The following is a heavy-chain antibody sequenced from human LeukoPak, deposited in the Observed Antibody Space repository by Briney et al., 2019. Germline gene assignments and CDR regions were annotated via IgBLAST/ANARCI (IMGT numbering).Heavy chain of an antibody. CDR3: VRDPTTVTPDYFDY. J-gene: IGHJ4*02. CDR2: FDPEDGET. Sequence: EASVKVSCKVSGYTLTELSMHWVRQAPGKGLEWMGGFDPEDGETIYAQKFQGRVTMTKDTSTDTAYMELSSLRSEDTAVYYCVRDPTTVTPDYFDYWGQGTLVTVSS. D-gene: IGHD4-11*01. CDR1: GYTLTELS. V-gene: IGHV1-24*01.